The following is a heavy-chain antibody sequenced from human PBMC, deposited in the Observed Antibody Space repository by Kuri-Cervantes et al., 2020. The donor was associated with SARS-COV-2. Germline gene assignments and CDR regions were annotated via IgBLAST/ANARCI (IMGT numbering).Heavy chain of an antibody. CDR1: GFSLSTSGMC. D-gene: IGHD1-1*01. CDR2: IDWDDDK. Sequence: SGPTLVKPTQTLTLTCTFSGFSLSTSGMCVSWIRQPPGKALEWLALIDWDDDKYYSTSLKTRLTISKDTSKNQVVLTMTNMDPVDTATYYCARSFTTGTTRFPYYYYGMDVWGQGITVTVSS. V-gene: IGHV2-70*01. J-gene: IGHJ6*02. CDR3: ARSFTTGTTRFPYYYYGMDV.